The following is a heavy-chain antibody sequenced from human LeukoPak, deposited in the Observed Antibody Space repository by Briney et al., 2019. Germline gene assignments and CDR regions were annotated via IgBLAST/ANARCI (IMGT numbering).Heavy chain of an antibody. CDR3: AKDRREWFGEENFDY. V-gene: IGHV3-30*18. CDR1: GFTFSSYG. Sequence: GGSLRLSCAASGFTFSSYGMHWVRQAPGKGLEWVAVISYDGSNKYYADSVKGRFTISRDNSKNTLYLQMNSLRAEDTAVYYCAKDRREWFGEENFDYWGQGTLVTVSS. D-gene: IGHD3-10*01. CDR2: ISYDGSNK. J-gene: IGHJ4*02.